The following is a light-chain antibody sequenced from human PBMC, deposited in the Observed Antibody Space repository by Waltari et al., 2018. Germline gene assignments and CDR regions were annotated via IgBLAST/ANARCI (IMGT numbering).Light chain of an antibody. J-gene: IGLJ2*01. CDR2: DAT. CDR3: NSYTTSGTVV. V-gene: IGLV2-14*03. Sequence: YKFVSWYHQHPGKVPKLIIYDATDRPSGVSSRFSGSKSGNTASLTISGLQAEDEGDYYCNSYTTSGTVVFGGGTKLTVL. CDR1: YKF.